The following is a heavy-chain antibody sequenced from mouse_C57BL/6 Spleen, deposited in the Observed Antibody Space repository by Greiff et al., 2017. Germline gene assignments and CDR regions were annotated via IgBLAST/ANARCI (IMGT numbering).Heavy chain of an antibody. Sequence: VQGVESGPGLVQPSQSLSITCTVSGFSLTSYGVHWVRQSPGKGLEWLGVIWSGGSTDYNAAFISRLSISKDNSKSQVFLKMNSLQADDTAIYYCARDYYGSSYAHAMDYWGQGTSVTVSS. CDR3: ARDYYGSSYAHAMDY. CDR2: IWSGGST. D-gene: IGHD1-1*01. V-gene: IGHV2-2*01. J-gene: IGHJ4*01. CDR1: GFSLTSYG.